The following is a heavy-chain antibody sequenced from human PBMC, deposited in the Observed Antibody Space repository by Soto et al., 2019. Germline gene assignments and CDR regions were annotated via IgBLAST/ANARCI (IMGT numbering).Heavy chain of an antibody. CDR1: VFTFISYA. Sequence: PGGSLRLACASSVFTFISYAMAWVRQAPGKGLEWVSSISGSGDRTYYADSVKGRFTISRDNSKNTLSLQMNRLRAEDTALYYCARGPYTDSSEWFDPWGQGTLVTVSS. D-gene: IGHD2-2*02. V-gene: IGHV3-23*01. CDR3: ARGPYTDSSEWFDP. CDR2: ISGSGDRT. J-gene: IGHJ5*02.